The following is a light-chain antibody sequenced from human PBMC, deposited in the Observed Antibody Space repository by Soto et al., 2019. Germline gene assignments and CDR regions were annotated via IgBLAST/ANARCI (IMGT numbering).Light chain of an antibody. CDR1: SSNIGTNV. V-gene: IGLV1-44*01. J-gene: IGLJ3*02. CDR2: NNN. Sequence: QAVVTQPPSVSGTPGQRVTISCSGSSSNIGTNVVNWYQQFPGTAPKLLIFNNNNPPSGVPDRFSGSKSGSSASLAISGLLSEDEADYYCAGWDESLSGPVFGGGTKLTVL. CDR3: AGWDESLSGPV.